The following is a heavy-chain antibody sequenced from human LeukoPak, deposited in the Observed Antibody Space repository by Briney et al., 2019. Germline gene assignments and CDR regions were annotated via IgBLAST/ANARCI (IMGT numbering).Heavy chain of an antibody. V-gene: IGHV3-11*03. D-gene: IGHD1-26*01. J-gene: IGHJ4*02. CDR2: ITTSSTYT. CDR3: ARFRSGSYYPSDFYFGY. CDR1: GFTFSSYG. Sequence: PGGSLRLSCAAPGFTFSSYGMSWIRQAPGKGLEWVSYITTSSTYTKYADSVKGRFTISRDNAKNSVYLQMDSLRAEDTAVYYCARFRSGSYYPSDFYFGYWGQGTLVTVSS.